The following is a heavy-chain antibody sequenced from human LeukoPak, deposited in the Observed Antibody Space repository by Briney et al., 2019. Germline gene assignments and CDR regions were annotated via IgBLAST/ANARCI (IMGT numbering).Heavy chain of an antibody. J-gene: IGHJ5*02. V-gene: IGHV6-1*01. D-gene: IGHD6-13*01. Sequence: SQTLSLTCAISGDSFSSNSAAWNWLRQSPSRGLEWLGRTYYRSKWYNDYAVSVKSRITINPDTSKNQFSLQLNSVTPEDTAVYYCARDNYPIAGSFDPWGQGTLVTVSS. CDR3: ARDNYPIAGSFDP. CDR1: GDSFSSNSAA. CDR2: TYYRSKWYN.